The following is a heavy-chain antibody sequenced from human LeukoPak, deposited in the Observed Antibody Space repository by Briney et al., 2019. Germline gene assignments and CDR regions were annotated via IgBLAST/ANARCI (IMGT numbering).Heavy chain of an antibody. V-gene: IGHV1-69*01. Sequence: SVNVSCKASGGTFSRYAISWVRQAPGQGLEWMGGIIPIFGTANYAQKFQGRVTITADESTSTAYMELSSLRSEDTAVYYCARDFRSSWLNWFDPWGQGTLVTVSS. CDR2: IIPIFGTA. CDR1: GGTFSRYA. CDR3: ARDFRSSWLNWFDP. D-gene: IGHD6-13*01. J-gene: IGHJ5*02.